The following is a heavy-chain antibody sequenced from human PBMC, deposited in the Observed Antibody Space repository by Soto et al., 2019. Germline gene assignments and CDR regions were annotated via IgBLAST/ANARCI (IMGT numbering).Heavy chain of an antibody. CDR3: ATRITVFGLLIPPFDP. CDR2: INHTGGT. J-gene: IGHJ5*02. CDR1: GGSVNGYY. D-gene: IGHD3-3*01. V-gene: IGHV4-34*02. Sequence: QVHLQQWGAGLLKPSETLSLTCAVYGGSVNGYYWNWIRQPPGKGLEWIGEINHTGGTHYNPSPKRRVTMSVDTSRNQFSLRLSSVAAADTAIYYCATRITVFGLLIPPFDPWGQGTQVTVSS.